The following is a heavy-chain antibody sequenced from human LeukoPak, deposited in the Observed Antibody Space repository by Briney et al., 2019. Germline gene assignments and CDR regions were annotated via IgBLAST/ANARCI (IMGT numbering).Heavy chain of an antibody. D-gene: IGHD6-13*01. V-gene: IGHV3-23*01. CDR3: AKDHIAAAGTVYFDY. CDR2: ISGTGNSK. CDR1: GFTFSNYY. J-gene: IGHJ4*02. Sequence: GGSLRLSCVTSGFTFSNYYMTWIRQAPGKGLEWVSYISGTGNSKYYADSVKGRFTISRDNSKNTLYLQMNSLRAEDTAVYYCAKDHIAAAGTVYFDYWGQGTLVTVSS.